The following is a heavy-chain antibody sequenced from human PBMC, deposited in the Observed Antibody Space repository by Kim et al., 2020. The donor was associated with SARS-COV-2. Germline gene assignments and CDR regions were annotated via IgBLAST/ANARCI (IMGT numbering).Heavy chain of an antibody. CDR3: ARTLSSYYYGSGTYHGLDV. V-gene: IGHV1-69*06. Sequence: SVKVSCKASGDTFSNYAITWVRQAPGQGPEWMGTIIPVFGAPNYAEDFLGRITISAETSTATAYMELSNLRPEDTAVYYCARTLSSYYYGSGTYHGLDV. J-gene: IGHJ6*01. CDR1: GDTFSNYA. CDR2: IIPVFGAP. D-gene: IGHD3-10*01.